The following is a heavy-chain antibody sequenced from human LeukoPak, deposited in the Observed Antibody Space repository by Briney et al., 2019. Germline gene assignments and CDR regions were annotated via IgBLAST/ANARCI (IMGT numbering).Heavy chain of an antibody. CDR3: ARDIGSKQWPDY. CDR2: INPNSGDT. Sequence: GASVTVSCKASGYTFTGYYMHWVRQAPGQGLEWMGWINPNSGDTKYAQKFQGRVTMTRDTSISTAYMELSRLRSDDTAVYYCARDIGSKQWPDYWGQGTLVTVSS. V-gene: IGHV1-2*02. CDR1: GYTFTGYY. J-gene: IGHJ4*02. D-gene: IGHD6-19*01.